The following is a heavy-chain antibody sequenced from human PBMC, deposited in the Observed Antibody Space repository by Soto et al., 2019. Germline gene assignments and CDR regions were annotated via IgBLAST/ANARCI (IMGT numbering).Heavy chain of an antibody. V-gene: IGHV1-3*01. D-gene: IGHD4-17*01. Sequence: QVQLEQSGAEVKKPGASVKVSCKASGYNFATYAIHWVRQAPGQRLEWMGWINAGNGDTKYSQKSQGRVTITRDTSASTVYMELSRLTSEDTAVYYCARGRHDHGDYVLYYYYMDGWGEGTTVTVSS. CDR1: GYNFATYA. CDR2: INAGNGDT. J-gene: IGHJ6*03. CDR3: ARGRHDHGDYVLYYYYMDG.